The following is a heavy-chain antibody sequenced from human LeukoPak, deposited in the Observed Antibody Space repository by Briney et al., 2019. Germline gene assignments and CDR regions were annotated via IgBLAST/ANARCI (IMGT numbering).Heavy chain of an antibody. CDR3: ERGDRKLADFRRAYDY. Sequence: ASAKVSCKASGYTFTSYDINWVRQAPGQGLEWMGWMNTNSGNTGYVQKFQGRVTITRNTSISTAYMEMRSLRYADTAVYYSERGDRKLADFRRAYDYWGQGTLVTVPS. J-gene: IGHJ4*02. CDR2: MNTNSGNT. CDR1: GYTFTSYD. D-gene: IGHD1-1*01. V-gene: IGHV1-8*01.